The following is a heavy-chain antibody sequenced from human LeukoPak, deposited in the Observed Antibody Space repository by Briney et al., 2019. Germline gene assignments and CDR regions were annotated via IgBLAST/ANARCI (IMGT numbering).Heavy chain of an antibody. D-gene: IGHD5-24*01. CDR3: ARDGRDGYNWFDY. Sequence: NPGGSLRLSCAASGFTFSDYYMSWIRQARGKGLEWVSYISSSSSYTNYADSVKGRFTISRDNAKNSLYLQMNSLRAEDTAVYYCARDGRDGYNWFDYWGQGTLVTVSS. V-gene: IGHV3-11*05. CDR1: GFTFSDYY. CDR2: ISSSSSYT. J-gene: IGHJ4*02.